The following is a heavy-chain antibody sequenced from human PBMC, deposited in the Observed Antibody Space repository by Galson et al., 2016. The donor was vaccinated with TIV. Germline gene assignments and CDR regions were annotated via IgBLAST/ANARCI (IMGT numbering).Heavy chain of an antibody. V-gene: IGHV1-2*02. CDR1: GDTFTGYY. J-gene: IGHJ4*02. CDR2: IDPRSVAT. Sequence: SVKVSCKASGDTFTGYYVHWVRQAPGQGLEWMGWIDPRSVATNYAQKFQGRVTMTRDTSISTAHMELTRLTPDDTAVYYCARARYGDYFDYWGQGTLVTVPS. D-gene: IGHD4-17*01. CDR3: ARARYGDYFDY.